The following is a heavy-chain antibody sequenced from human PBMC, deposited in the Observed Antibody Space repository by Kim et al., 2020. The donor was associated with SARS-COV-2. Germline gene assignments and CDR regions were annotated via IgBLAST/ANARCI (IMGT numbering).Heavy chain of an antibody. CDR1: GFTFSSYS. V-gene: IGHV3-21*01. Sequence: GGSLRLSCAASGFTFSSYSMNWVRQAPGKGLEWVSSISSSSSYIYYADSVKGRFTISRDNAKNSLYLQMNSLRAEDTAVYYCARHGDYEGVDPRAPIDYWGQGTLVTVSS. D-gene: IGHD4-17*01. J-gene: IGHJ4*02. CDR2: ISSSSSYI. CDR3: ARHGDYEGVDPRAPIDY.